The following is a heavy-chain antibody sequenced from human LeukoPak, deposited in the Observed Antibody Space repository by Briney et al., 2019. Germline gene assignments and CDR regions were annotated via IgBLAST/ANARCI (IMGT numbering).Heavy chain of an antibody. Sequence: PGGSLRLSCAASGFTFRTYWMSWVRQAPGKGLEWVANIKQDGSEKYYGDSVKGRFTISRDNAKNSLYLQMNSLRAEDTNVYYCARYSGSYHGFDYWGQGTLVTVSS. D-gene: IGHD1-26*01. V-gene: IGHV3-7*04. CDR2: IKQDGSEK. CDR3: ARYSGSYHGFDY. CDR1: GFTFRTYW. J-gene: IGHJ4*02.